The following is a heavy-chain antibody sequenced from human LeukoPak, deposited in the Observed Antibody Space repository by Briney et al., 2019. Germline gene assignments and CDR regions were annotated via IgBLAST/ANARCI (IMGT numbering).Heavy chain of an antibody. CDR2: IKQDGSEK. D-gene: IGHD3-10*01. V-gene: IGHV3-7*01. CDR1: GFTFSNYW. J-gene: IGHJ4*02. Sequence: PGGSLRLSCVASGFTFSNYWMSWVRQAPGKGLEWVANIKQDGSEKYYVDSVKGRFTISRDNAKNSLILQVNSLRAEDTAVYYCVRERFHGSGAPKFDFWGQGTLVTVSS. CDR3: VRERFHGSGAPKFDF.